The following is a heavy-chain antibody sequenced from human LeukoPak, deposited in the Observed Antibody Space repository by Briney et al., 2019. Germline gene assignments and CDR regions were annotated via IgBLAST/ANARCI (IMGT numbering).Heavy chain of an antibody. CDR2: ISTNGGST. J-gene: IGHJ3*02. Sequence: SGGSLRLSCAASGFTFSNYGMHWVRQAPGKGLEYVAAISTNGGSTYYTNSVKGRFTISRDNSRNTLYLQMGSLRPEDMAVYYWARGGGGMQLWFAYDIWGQGTVVTISS. CDR3: ARGGGGMQLWFAYDI. D-gene: IGHD5-18*01. V-gene: IGHV3-64*01. CDR1: GFTFSNYG.